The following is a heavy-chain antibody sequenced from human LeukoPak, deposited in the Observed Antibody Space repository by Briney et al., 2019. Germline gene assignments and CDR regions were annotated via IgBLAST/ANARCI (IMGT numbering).Heavy chain of an antibody. Sequence: GGSLRLSCAASGFTVSSNYMNWVRQAPGKGLEWVSSISSSSSYIYYADSVKGRFTISRDNAKNSLYLQMNSLRAEDTAVYYCARPAGTPYFDYWGQGTLVTVSS. D-gene: IGHD1-7*01. J-gene: IGHJ4*02. CDR3: ARPAGTPYFDY. V-gene: IGHV3-21*01. CDR2: ISSSSSYI. CDR1: GFTVSSNY.